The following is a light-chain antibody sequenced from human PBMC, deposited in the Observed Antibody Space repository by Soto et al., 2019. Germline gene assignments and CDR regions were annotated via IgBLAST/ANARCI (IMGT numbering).Light chain of an antibody. V-gene: IGKV3-20*01. Sequence: EIVLTQSPGTLSLSPGERATLSCRASQSVSNSYLAWYQQKPGQAPRLLIYGASSRATGIPDRFSGSGSGPDFTLTISRLEPEDFSVYYCQPYGSSPGTFGQGTKVEIK. CDR1: QSVSNSY. J-gene: IGKJ1*01. CDR3: QPYGSSPGT. CDR2: GAS.